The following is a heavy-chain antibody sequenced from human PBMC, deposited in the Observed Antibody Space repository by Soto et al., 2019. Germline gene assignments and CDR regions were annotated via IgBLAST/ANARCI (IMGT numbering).Heavy chain of an antibody. D-gene: IGHD2-15*01. V-gene: IGHV1-18*01. CDR1: GYPFTHYG. CDR3: ARARLICSGGRCFLGDYFDN. J-gene: IGHJ4*02. Sequence: VSVKVFCKASGYPFTHYGVNWVRQAPGQGLEWMGWISGYNGDTNYAERIRGRVTMTTDTSTATAYMELRSLTFDDTAIYYCARARLICSGGRCFLGDYFDNWDQETLHTTSS. CDR2: ISGYNGDT.